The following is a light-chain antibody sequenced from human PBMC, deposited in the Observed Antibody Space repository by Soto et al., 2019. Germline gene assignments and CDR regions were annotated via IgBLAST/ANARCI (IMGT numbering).Light chain of an antibody. Sequence: QSVLTQPPSASGSPGQSVTISCTGTSVDVGGHNFVSWYQFHPGKAPKLIIYEVSKRPSGVPNRCSGSQSDNTASLTVSGLQAEYEADYFCSSYAGTNKVVGGGTQLTVL. J-gene: IGLJ3*02. V-gene: IGLV2-8*01. CDR3: SSYAGTNKV. CDR1: SVDVGGHNF. CDR2: EVS.